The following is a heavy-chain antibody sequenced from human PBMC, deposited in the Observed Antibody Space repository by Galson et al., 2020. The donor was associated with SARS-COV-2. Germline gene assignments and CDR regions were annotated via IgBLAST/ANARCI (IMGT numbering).Heavy chain of an antibody. CDR1: GVSFNENS. V-gene: IGHV4-34*01. CDR3: ARMSGNILTGYKNDY. Sequence: SETLSLTCVVTGVSFNENSWSWIRQPPGKGLEWIGKISHSGTINYGPSLSGRGSISIDTSKRQFSLNLRSVTAADTAVYYCARMSGNILTGYKNDYWGQGALVIVSS. D-gene: IGHD3-9*01. CDR2: ISHSGTI. J-gene: IGHJ4*02.